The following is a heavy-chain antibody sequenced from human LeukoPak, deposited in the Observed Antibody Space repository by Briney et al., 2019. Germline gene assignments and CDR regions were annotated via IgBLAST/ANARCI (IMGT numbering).Heavy chain of an antibody. J-gene: IGHJ3*02. V-gene: IGHV3-33*01. Sequence: GRSLRLSCAASGFTFNNYGMHWVRQAPGKGLEWVAVIWYDGSNKYYADSVKGRFTISRDNSKNTVYLQMNSLRGEDTAVYYCARALLPHDAFDIWGQGTMVTVSS. CDR2: IWYDGSNK. CDR3: ARALLPHDAFDI. CDR1: GFTFNNYG. D-gene: IGHD2-15*01.